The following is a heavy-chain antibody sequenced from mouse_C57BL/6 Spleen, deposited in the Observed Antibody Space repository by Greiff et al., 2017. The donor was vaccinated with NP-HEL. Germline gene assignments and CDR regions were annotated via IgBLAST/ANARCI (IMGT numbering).Heavy chain of an antibody. J-gene: IGHJ2*01. CDR3: ARSRYDYG. CDR2: IYPRDGST. D-gene: IGHD2-4*01. CDR1: GYTFTSYD. V-gene: IGHV1-85*01. Sequence: QVTLKASGPELVKPGASVKLSCKASGYTFTSYDINWVKQRPGQGLEWIGWIYPRDGSTKYNEKFKGKATLTVDTSSSTAYMELHSLTSEDSAVYFCARSRYDYGWGKGTTLTVSS.